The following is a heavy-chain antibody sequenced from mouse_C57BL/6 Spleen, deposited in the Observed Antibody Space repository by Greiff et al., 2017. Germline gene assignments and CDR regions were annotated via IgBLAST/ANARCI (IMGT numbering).Heavy chain of an antibody. D-gene: IGHD1-1*01. V-gene: IGHV1-74*01. CDR3: AIMGYGSDY. CDR1: GYTFTSYW. J-gene: IGHJ2*01. CDR2: INPSDSDT. Sequence: VQLQQSGAELVKPGASVKVSCKASGYTFTSYWMHWVKQRPGQGLEWIGRINPSDSDTNYNQKFKGKATLTVDKSSSTAYMQLISLPSEDAAVYYCAIMGYGSDYWGQGTTLTVSS.